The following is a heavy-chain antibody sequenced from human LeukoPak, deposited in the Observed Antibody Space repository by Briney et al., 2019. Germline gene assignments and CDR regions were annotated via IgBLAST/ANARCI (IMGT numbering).Heavy chain of an antibody. J-gene: IGHJ6*02. CDR2: RNPNSGNT. Sequence: GASVKVSCKASGYTFTSYDINWVRQARGHGLEWMGWRNPNSGNTGYAQKFRGRVTMTRNTSISTAYMELSSLRSEDTAVYNCARAQTYYYDSSGPGSRDSDGMDVWGQGTTVTVSS. D-gene: IGHD3-22*01. CDR1: GYTFTSYD. V-gene: IGHV1-8*01. CDR3: ARAQTYYYDSSGPGSRDSDGMDV.